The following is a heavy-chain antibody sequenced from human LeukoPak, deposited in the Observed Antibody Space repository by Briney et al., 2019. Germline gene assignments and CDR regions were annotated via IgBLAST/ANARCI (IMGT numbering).Heavy chain of an antibody. CDR3: ARDVAGTRFYYYGMDV. V-gene: IGHV3-33*01. Sequence: GGSLRLSCAASGFTFSSYGMHWVHQAPGKGLEWVAVIWYDGSNKYYADSVKGRFTISRDNSKNTLYLQMNSLRAEDTAVYYCARDVAGTRFYYYGMDVWGQGTTVTVSS. J-gene: IGHJ6*02. CDR1: GFTFSSYG. CDR2: IWYDGSNK. D-gene: IGHD6-19*01.